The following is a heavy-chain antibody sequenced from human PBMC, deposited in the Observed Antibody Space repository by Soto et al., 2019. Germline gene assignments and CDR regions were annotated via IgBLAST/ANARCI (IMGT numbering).Heavy chain of an antibody. CDR2: INHSGST. J-gene: IGHJ6*02. CDR1: GGSFSGYY. CDR3: ARGGLSSGWRGYYYYFGMDV. Sequence: QVQLQQWGAGLLKPSETLSLTCAVYGGSFSGYYWSWIRQPPGKGLEWIGEINHSGSTNYNPSLKSRVTIAVDTSKNQFSLKLSSVTAADTAVYYCARGGLSSGWRGYYYYFGMDVWGQGTTVTVSS. D-gene: IGHD6-19*01. V-gene: IGHV4-34*01.